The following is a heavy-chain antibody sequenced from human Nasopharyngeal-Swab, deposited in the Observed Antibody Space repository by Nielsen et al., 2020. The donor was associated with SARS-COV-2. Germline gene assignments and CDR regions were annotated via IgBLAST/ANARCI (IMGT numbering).Heavy chain of an antibody. J-gene: IGHJ4*02. CDR2: INPHSRGT. CDR3: ARDDYGDYGYFGH. V-gene: IGHV1-2*02. CDR1: GYTLTGYY. Sequence: ASVKVSCKASGYTLTGYYMHWVRQAPGQGLEWMGWINPHSRGTKYAQKFQGRVTMTSDTSFNTAYMELRRLRSDDTAVYYCARDDYGDYGYFGHWGQGTLVTVSS. D-gene: IGHD4-17*01.